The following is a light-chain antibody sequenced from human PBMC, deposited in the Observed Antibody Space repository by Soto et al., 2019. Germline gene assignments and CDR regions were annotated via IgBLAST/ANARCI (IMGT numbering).Light chain of an antibody. V-gene: IGKV3-20*01. CDR2: AVS. CDR1: ESVSDSQ. CDR3: QQYGTSRWT. J-gene: IGKJ1*01. Sequence: EIVLRQSSGTLSLSPGERATLSCRSSESVSDSQLAWYQQKPGQAPRLLIYAVSRRATGIADRFSGSGSGTDFTLTISRLEPEDFALYYCQQYGTSRWTFGQGTKVDIK.